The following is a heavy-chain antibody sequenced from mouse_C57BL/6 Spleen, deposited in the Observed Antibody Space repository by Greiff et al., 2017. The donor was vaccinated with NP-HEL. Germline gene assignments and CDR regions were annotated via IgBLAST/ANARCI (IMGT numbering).Heavy chain of an antibody. V-gene: IGHV1-77*01. CDR3: ARSDYYGSHYAMDY. CDR2: IGPGSGST. Sequence: QVHVKQSGAELVKPGASVKISCKASGYTFTDYYINWVKQRPGQGLEWIGKIGPGSGSTYYNEKFKGKATLTADKSSSTAYMQLSSLTSEDSAVYFCARSDYYGSHYAMDYGGQGTSVTVSS. D-gene: IGHD1-1*01. CDR1: GYTFTDYY. J-gene: IGHJ4*01.